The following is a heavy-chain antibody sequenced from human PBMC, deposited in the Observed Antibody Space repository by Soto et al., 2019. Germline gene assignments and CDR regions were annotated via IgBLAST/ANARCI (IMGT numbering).Heavy chain of an antibody. CDR2: IYYSGST. V-gene: IGHV4-30-4*01. J-gene: IGHJ6*02. Sequence: PSETLSLTCTVSGGSISSGDYYWSWIRQPPGKGLGWIGSIYYSGSTYYNPSLKSRVTISVDTSKNQFSLKLSSVTAADTAVYYCARVSGIYYYGMDVWGQGTTVTVSS. D-gene: IGHD3-10*01. CDR3: ARVSGIYYYGMDV. CDR1: GGSISSGDYY.